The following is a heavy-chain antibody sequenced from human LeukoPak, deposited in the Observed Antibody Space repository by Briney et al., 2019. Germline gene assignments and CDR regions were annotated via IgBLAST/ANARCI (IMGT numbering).Heavy chain of an antibody. CDR3: ASCRGRYYYYMDV. CDR1: GGTFSSYA. Sequence: ASVKVSCKASGGTFSSYAISWVRQAPGQGLEWMGGIIPIFGTANYAQKFQGRVTITTDESTSTAYMELSSLRSEDAAVYYCASCRGRYYYYMDVWGKGTTVAVSS. V-gene: IGHV1-69*05. J-gene: IGHJ6*03. CDR2: IIPIFGTA. D-gene: IGHD2-15*01.